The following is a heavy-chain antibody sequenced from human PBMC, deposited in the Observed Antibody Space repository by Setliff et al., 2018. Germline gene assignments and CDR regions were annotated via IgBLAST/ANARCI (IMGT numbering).Heavy chain of an antibody. J-gene: IGHJ6*03. CDR2: IRADNGNT. Sequence: ASVKVSCKASGYTFTSHGISWVRQAPGQGLEWMGWIRADNGNTNYAQKFEGRVTMTTDTSTSTVYMELRSPRSDDMAVYYCAREQWLDPPGYYYMDVWAKGTTVTVSS. CDR3: AREQWLDPPGYYYMDV. D-gene: IGHD6-19*01. V-gene: IGHV1-18*03. CDR1: GYTFTSHG.